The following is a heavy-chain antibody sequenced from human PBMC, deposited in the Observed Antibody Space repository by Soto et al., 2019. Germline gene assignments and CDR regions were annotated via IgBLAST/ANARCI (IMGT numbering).Heavy chain of an antibody. D-gene: IGHD1-1*01. Sequence: EVQLSESGGGLVQPGGSLRLSCAASGFTFSNYAMGWVRQTPGKGLEWVSAIDGTGDPTYYAGSVKGRFTISRDNSKITLYLQMNSLRAEDTAIYFCARRQWERSGPFDYWGQGILVTVSS. CDR3: ARRQWERSGPFDY. CDR2: IDGTGDPT. V-gene: IGHV3-23*01. CDR1: GFTFSNYA. J-gene: IGHJ4*02.